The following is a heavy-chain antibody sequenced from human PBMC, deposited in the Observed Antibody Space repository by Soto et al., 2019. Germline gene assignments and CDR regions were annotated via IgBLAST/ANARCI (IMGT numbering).Heavy chain of an antibody. V-gene: IGHV1-69*06. CDR3: ARDDRSGYVLERGALDI. CDR2: IIPTFGTP. CDR1: GGTLGNYA. Sequence: QVQRVQSGAEVKKPGSSVKVSCKASGGTLGNYAISWVRQAPGQGLEWMGGIIPTFGTPNYAQKCQGTVTVTADKSTSTAYMELSSLRSEDTAVYYCARDDRSGYVLERGALDIWGQETLFTVPS. D-gene: IGHD3-22*01. J-gene: IGHJ3*02.